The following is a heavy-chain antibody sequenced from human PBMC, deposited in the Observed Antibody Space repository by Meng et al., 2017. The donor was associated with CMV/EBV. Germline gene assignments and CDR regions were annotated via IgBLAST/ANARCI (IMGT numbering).Heavy chain of an antibody. D-gene: IGHD6-13*01. CDR2: IYWDDDK. J-gene: IGHJ4*02. CDR3: ARIAAAGRFDY. Sequence: QITLKESVLTLVKPTQTLTLTCTFSGFSLSTSGVGVGWIRQPPGKALEWLALIYWDDDKRYSPSLKSRLTITKDTSKNQVVLTMTNMDPVDTATYYCARIAAAGRFDYWGQGTLVTVSS. CDR1: GFSLSTSGVG. V-gene: IGHV2-5*02.